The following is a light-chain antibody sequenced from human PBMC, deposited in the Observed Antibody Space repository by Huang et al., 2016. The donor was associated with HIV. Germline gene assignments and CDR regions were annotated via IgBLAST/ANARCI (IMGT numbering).Light chain of an antibody. CDR3: QQLNSYPLT. CDR1: QDISTY. V-gene: IGKV1-9*01. CDR2: GAS. J-gene: IGKJ4*01. Sequence: IQLTQSPFSLPASLGDRVTISCRASQDISTYLAWYQQKPGRVPKVLIYGASTLHSGVPSRFSGSGSGTEFTLAISNLQPEDFAIYYCQQLNSYPLTFGGGTEVQIK.